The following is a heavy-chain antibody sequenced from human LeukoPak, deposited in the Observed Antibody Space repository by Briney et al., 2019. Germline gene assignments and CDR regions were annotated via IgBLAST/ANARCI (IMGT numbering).Heavy chain of an antibody. CDR1: GFTFSNYY. CDR3: AREYGIQLWFVDY. D-gene: IGHD3-10*01. CDR2: ISNTGTTE. Sequence: AGSLRLSCTASGFTFSNYYMTWIRRAPGKGMERVSYISNTGTTEYYEDSWRDRFIISRDNTKNSLSLQMNSLRDEDRAVYYCAREYGIQLWFVDYWGQGTPVTVSS. J-gene: IGHJ4*02. V-gene: IGHV3-11*01.